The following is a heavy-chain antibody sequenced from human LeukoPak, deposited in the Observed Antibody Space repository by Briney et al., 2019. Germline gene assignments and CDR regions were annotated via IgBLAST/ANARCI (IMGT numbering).Heavy chain of an antibody. D-gene: IGHD6-6*01. CDR2: ISAYNGET. V-gene: IGHV1-18*01. J-gene: IGHJ4*02. CDR3: ARAYGSSSSGDY. CDR1: GCTVTSFG. Sequence: ASVEVSCKTSGCTVTSFGIMWVPQAPGQGVEWMGWISAYNGETTYAQKLNDRVTMTADTSTSTAYMETRSLRSDHTAVYYCARAYGSSSSGDYWPQGTLLSVPS.